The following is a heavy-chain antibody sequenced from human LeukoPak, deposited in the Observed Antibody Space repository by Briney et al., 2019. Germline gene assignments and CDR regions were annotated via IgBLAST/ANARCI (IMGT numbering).Heavy chain of an antibody. CDR1: GFTFSDYN. Sequence: GGSLRLSCAASGFTFSDYNMRWIRQAPGKGLEWVSSISRSGSTKYYADSVKGRFTISRDNAKNSLYLQMNSLRAEDTAVYYCARGLRDYGDYWVGYWGQGTLVTVSS. V-gene: IGHV3-11*01. CDR3: ARGLRDYGDYWVGY. D-gene: IGHD4-17*01. CDR2: ISRSGSTK. J-gene: IGHJ4*02.